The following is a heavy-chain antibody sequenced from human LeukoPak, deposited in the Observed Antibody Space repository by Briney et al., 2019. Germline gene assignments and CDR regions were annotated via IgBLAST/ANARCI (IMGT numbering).Heavy chain of an antibody. CDR3: ARGGKGLQLIGSFYDY. J-gene: IGHJ4*02. CDR2: MNPNGGI. D-gene: IGHD1-1*01. V-gene: IGHV1-8*01. CDR1: GYTFTSYD. Sequence: ASVKVSCKASGYTFTSYDINWVRQATGQGLEWMGWMNPNGGIDYAQKFHGRVTLTRDASITTAYMELSSLRSDDTAVYFCARGGKGLQLIGSFYDYWGQGTLVTVSS.